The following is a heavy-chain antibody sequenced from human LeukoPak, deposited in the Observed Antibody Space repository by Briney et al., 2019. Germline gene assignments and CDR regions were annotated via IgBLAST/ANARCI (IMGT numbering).Heavy chain of an antibody. CDR1: GFTFNLYR. D-gene: IGHD3-22*01. CDR3: ARRGLPDF. V-gene: IGHV3-7*01. Sequence: GGSLRLSCAASGFTFNLYRMSWVRQAPGKGLESVANIKEDGSVIYYVASVKGRFTVSRDNAKNSLYLQMNSLRAEDTAVYYCARRGLPDFWGQGILVTVSS. J-gene: IGHJ4*02. CDR2: IKEDGSVI.